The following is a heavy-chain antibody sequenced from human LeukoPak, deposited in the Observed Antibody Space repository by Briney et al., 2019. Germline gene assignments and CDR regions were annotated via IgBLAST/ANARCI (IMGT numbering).Heavy chain of an antibody. D-gene: IGHD2-2*01. J-gene: IGHJ4*02. CDR3: ARQWGDCSSTSCYSAY. V-gene: IGHV5-51*01. CDR1: GYSFASYW. CDR2: IYPGDSDT. Sequence: NHGESLKISCKGSGYSFASYWIAWVRQMPGKGLEWMGIIYPGDSDTRYSPSFQGQVTISADKSISTAYLQWSSLKASDTATYYCARQWGDCSSTSCYSAYWGQGTLVTVSS.